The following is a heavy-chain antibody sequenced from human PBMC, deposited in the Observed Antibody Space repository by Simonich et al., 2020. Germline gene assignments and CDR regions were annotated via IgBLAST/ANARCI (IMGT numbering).Heavy chain of an antibody. V-gene: IGHV1-2*02. CDR1: GYTFTGYY. Sequence: QVQLVQSGAEVKKPGASVKVSCKASGYTFTGYYMHWVRQAPGQGLGWMGWINPNSGGTNYAQKLQGKVTMTRDTSISTAYMELSRLRSDDTAVYYCARGRLTGDKGAFDIWGQGTMVTVSS. J-gene: IGHJ3*02. CDR3: ARGRLTGDKGAFDI. D-gene: IGHD7-27*01. CDR2: INPNSGGT.